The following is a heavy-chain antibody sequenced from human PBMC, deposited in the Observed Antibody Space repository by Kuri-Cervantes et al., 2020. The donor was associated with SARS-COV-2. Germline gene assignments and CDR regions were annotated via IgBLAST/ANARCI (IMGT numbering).Heavy chain of an antibody. Sequence: LSLTCAASGFTFSSYAMSWVRQAPGKGLEWVSAISGRGGSTYYADSVKGRFTISRDNSKNTLYLQMNSLRAEDTAVYYCARGVRGYSYGLDYWGQGTLVTVSS. D-gene: IGHD5-18*01. CDR2: ISGRGGST. CDR3: ARGVRGYSYGLDY. V-gene: IGHV3-23*01. J-gene: IGHJ4*02. CDR1: GFTFSSYA.